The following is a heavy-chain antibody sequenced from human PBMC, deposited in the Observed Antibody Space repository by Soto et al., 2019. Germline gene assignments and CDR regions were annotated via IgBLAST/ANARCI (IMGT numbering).Heavy chain of an antibody. V-gene: IGHV3-74*01. Sequence: AGGSLRLSCAASGFTFSTYWMHWIRQVPGKGLEWVSRINSDASHTYHADSVKGRFTISRDISKNTVYLQMNSLRVDDTAVYHCARDPPGSWAHSWGQGTLVTAPQ. D-gene: IGHD1-26*01. CDR2: INSDASHT. CDR1: GFTFSTYW. J-gene: IGHJ4*02. CDR3: ARDPPGSWAHS.